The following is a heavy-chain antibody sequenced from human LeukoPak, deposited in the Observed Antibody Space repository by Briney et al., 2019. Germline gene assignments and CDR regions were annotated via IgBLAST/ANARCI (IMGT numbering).Heavy chain of an antibody. CDR3: VKDAHNGSVDF. Sequence: PRRSLSLSCVMSGLTFSRFVIHWVRPAPGKCLECVSSIHPNSSGVGYAASVKGRFANSRDNARNSLYLEMTSLRPEDTAVYYCVKDAHNGSVDFWGRGTLVTVSS. V-gene: IGHV3-9*01. CDR1: GLTFSRFV. J-gene: IGHJ4*02. D-gene: IGHD2-8*01. CDR2: IHPNSSGV.